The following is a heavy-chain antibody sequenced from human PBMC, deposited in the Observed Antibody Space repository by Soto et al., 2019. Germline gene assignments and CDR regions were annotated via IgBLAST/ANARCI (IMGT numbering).Heavy chain of an antibody. Sequence: QVQLQESGPGLVKPSETLSLTCTVSGGSLNISCWSWIRQPPGKGLEWIGFICYSGSTKYNPSLESRVTMSVDASKNYFSLKVSSVTAADTAVYYCARGAYYVSPWGHGTLVTVSS. J-gene: IGHJ5*02. CDR2: ICYSGST. V-gene: IGHV4-59*01. D-gene: IGHD3-16*01. CDR1: GGSLNISC. CDR3: ARGAYYVSP.